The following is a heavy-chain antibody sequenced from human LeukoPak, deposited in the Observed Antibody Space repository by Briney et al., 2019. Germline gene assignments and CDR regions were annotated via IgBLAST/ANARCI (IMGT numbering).Heavy chain of an antibody. CDR2: MNPNSANT. V-gene: IGHV1-8*03. Sequence: GASVKVSCKASGYTFTSYDINWVRQATGQGLEWMGWMNPNSANTGYAQKFQGRVTITRNTSISTAYMELSSLRSDDTAVYYCARDLEYCSTTSCFTWGQGTLVTVSS. CDR3: ARDLEYCSTTSCFT. D-gene: IGHD2-2*01. J-gene: IGHJ5*02. CDR1: GYTFTSYD.